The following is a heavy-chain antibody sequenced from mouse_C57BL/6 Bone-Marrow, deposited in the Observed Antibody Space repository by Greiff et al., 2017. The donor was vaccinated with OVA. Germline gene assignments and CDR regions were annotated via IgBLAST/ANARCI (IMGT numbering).Heavy chain of an antibody. CDR2: IDPSDSYT. V-gene: IGHV1-69*01. D-gene: IGHD2-3*01. CDR3: ASDGYSYAMDY. Sequence: QVQLQQPGAELVMPGASVKLSCKASGYTFTSYWMHWVKQRPGQGLEWIGEIDPSDSYTNYNQKFKGKSTLTVDKSSSTAYMQLSSLTSEDSAVYYCASDGYSYAMDYWGQGTSVTVSS. CDR1: GYTFTSYW. J-gene: IGHJ4*01.